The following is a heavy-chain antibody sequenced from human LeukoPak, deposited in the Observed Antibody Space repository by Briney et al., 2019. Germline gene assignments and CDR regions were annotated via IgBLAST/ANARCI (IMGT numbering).Heavy chain of an antibody. D-gene: IGHD5-24*01. CDR1: GFTFSSYE. V-gene: IGHV3-48*03. J-gene: IGHJ4*02. Sequence: GGSLRLSCAASGFTFSSYEMNWVRQAPGKGLEWVSYISSSGSTIYYADSVKGRFTISRDNAKNSLYLQMNSLRAEDSAVYYCARLGWLQLEDYWGQGTLVTVSS. CDR2: ISSSGSTI. CDR3: ARLGWLQLEDY.